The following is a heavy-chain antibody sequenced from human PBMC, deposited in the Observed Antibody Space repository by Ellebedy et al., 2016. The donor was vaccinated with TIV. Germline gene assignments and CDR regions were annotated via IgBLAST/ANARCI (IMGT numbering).Heavy chain of an antibody. CDR1: GYTFTTYG. D-gene: IGHD3-16*01. CDR3: ATAGLGKLCCGGWFDP. V-gene: IGHV1-18*01. CDR2: INPYNGNT. Sequence: ASVKVSXXASGYTFTTYGISWVRQAPGQGLEWMGWINPYNGNTNYAQKFQGRVTMTTDTSMSTAYMELRSLRSDDTAVYYCATAGLGKLCCGGWFDPWGQGTLITVSS. J-gene: IGHJ5*02.